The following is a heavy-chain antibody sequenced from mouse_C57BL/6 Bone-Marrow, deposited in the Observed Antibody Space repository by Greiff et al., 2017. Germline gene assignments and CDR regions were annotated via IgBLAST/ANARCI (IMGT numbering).Heavy chain of an antibody. CDR3: ARSDDTLFDY. Sequence: VKLQESGAELVRPGTSVKMSCKASGYTFTNYWIGWAKQRPGHGLEWIGDIYPGGGYTNYNEKFKGKATLTADKSSSTAYMQFSSLTSEDSAIYYCARSDDTLFDYWGQGTTLTVSS. V-gene: IGHV1-63*01. CDR1: GYTFTNYW. J-gene: IGHJ2*01. CDR2: IYPGGGYT. D-gene: IGHD2-3*01.